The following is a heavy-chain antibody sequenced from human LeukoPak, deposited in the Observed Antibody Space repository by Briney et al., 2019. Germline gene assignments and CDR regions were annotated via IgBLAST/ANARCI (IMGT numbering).Heavy chain of an antibody. CDR1: GFTFSKYR. CDR3: ARSQSTMATWSLDY. Sequence: PGGSLRLSCVVSGFTFSKYRMTWVRQAPGKGLEWVANINQDGSDTYYLDSLGGRFTISRGDAAGSVFLHLDNLTVEDTAVYYCARSQSTMATWSLDYWGRGTRVTVSS. J-gene: IGHJ4*02. V-gene: IGHV3-7*01. CDR2: INQDGSDT. D-gene: IGHD5/OR15-5a*01.